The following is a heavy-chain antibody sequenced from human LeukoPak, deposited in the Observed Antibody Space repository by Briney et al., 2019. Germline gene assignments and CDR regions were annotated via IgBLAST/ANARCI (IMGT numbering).Heavy chain of an antibody. CDR2: MNPNSGGT. Sequence: ASVKVSCKASGYPFTTYDINWVRQAPGQGLEWVAWMNPNSGGTVYAQKFQGRVTLARDTSIGTAYMELNSLRPEDTAVYYCARGAIFGGTTRGYGMDVWGQGTTVTVSS. J-gene: IGHJ6*02. V-gene: IGHV1-8*01. D-gene: IGHD3-3*01. CDR3: ARGAIFGGTTRGYGMDV. CDR1: GYPFTTYD.